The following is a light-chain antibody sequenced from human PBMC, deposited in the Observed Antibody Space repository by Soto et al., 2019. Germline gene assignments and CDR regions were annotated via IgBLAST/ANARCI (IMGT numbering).Light chain of an antibody. CDR3: MQALQTPYT. J-gene: IGKJ2*01. Sequence: DIVMTQSPLSLPVTPGEPASISCRSSQSLLHSNGYNYLDWYLQKPGQSPQLLIYLGSNRASGVADMFSGSGSRTDFTLRISRVEADDVGFYFCMQALQTPYTFGQATKLEIK. V-gene: IGKV2-28*01. CDR2: LGS. CDR1: QSLLHSNGYNY.